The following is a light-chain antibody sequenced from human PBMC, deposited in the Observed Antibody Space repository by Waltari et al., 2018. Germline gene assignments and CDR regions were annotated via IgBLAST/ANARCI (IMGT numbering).Light chain of an antibody. CDR2: TAS. CDR1: QSINHY. Sequence: DIQMTQSPSSLSASIGARVTITCRASQSINHYLCLYQQQPGQAPKLLIYTASTLDDGVPSRFSGSGSGTEFTLTISSLQPEDFATYYCQQIHSLPTTFGQGTKL. J-gene: IGKJ2*01. V-gene: IGKV1-39*01. CDR3: QQIHSLPTT.